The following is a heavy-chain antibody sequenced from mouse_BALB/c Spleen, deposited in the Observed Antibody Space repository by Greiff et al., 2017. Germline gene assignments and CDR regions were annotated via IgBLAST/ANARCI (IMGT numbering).Heavy chain of an antibody. CDR3: ARGDWDDY. CDR2: IDPENGNT. J-gene: IGHJ2*01. V-gene: IGHV14-1*02. Sequence: VQLKQSGAELVRPGTSVKVSCKASGYTFTSYYMYWVKQRPEQGLEWIGWIDPENGNTIYDPKFQGKASITADTSSNTAYLQLSSLTSEDTAVYYCARGDWDDYWGQGTTLTVSS. D-gene: IGHD4-1*01. CDR1: GYTFTSYY.